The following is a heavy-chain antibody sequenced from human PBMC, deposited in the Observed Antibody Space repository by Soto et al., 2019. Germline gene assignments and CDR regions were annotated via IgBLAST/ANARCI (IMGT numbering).Heavy chain of an antibody. J-gene: IGHJ4*02. CDR3: ARRMTAYFDF. D-gene: IGHD2-8*01. CDR1: GFTFTTSA. V-gene: IGHV3-23*01. Sequence: EVQLLESGGALVQPGGSLRLSCAASGFTFTTSAMSWVRQAPGKGLEWVSTLTGDGAYISYADSVKGRFTISRDNSQNTLYLQMNSLRADETAIYYCARRMTAYFDFWGQGTLVTVSS. CDR2: LTGDGAYI.